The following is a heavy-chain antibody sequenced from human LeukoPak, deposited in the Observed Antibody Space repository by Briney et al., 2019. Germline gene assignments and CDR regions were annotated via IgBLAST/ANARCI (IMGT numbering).Heavy chain of an antibody. V-gene: IGHV4-4*09. CDR2: ISSSGSV. CDR3: ARIPLGYSGAYYFDY. D-gene: IGHD5-12*01. CDR1: RGSISGPIRSYY. Sequence: PSETLSLTCTASRGSISGPIRSYYWSWLRQPPGKGLERIGYISSSGSVNDNPSLRSRVTISVDTSKNRFFLNLSSVSAADTAVYYCARIPLGYSGAYYFDYWGQGTLVTASP. J-gene: IGHJ4*02.